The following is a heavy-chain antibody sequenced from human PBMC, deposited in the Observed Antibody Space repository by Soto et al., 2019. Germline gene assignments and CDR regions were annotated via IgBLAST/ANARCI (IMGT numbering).Heavy chain of an antibody. Sequence: EVQLVESGGGLVQPGGSLRLSCAASGFTFSSYAMSWVRQAPGKGLEWVSAISGSGGSTYYADSVKGRFTISRDNSKNTLYLQMNSLRAEDTAVYYCAKDPIVVVVAATDSNWFDPWGQGTLVTVSS. CDR1: GFTFSSYA. D-gene: IGHD2-15*01. CDR2: ISGSGGST. V-gene: IGHV3-23*04. J-gene: IGHJ5*02. CDR3: AKDPIVVVVAATDSNWFDP.